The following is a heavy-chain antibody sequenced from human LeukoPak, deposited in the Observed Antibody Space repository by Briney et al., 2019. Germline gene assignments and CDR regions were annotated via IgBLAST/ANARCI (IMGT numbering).Heavy chain of an antibody. CDR1: GGSISSYY. CDR3: ARGYSSGRIDC. Sequence: SETLSLTCTVSGGSISSYYWSWIRQPPGKGLEWIGYIYYSGSTNYNPSLRSRVTISVDTSKNQVSLKLSSVTAADTAVYHCARGYSSGRIDCWGQGTLVTVSS. J-gene: IGHJ4*02. D-gene: IGHD6-19*01. V-gene: IGHV4-59*01. CDR2: IYYSGST.